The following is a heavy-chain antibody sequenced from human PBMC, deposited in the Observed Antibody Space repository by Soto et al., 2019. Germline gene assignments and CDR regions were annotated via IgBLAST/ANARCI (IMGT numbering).Heavy chain of an antibody. CDR1: GGSISSSSYY. V-gene: IGHV4-39*01. CDR2: IYYSGST. Sequence: SETLSLTCTVSGGSISSSSYYWGWIRQPPGKGLEWIGSIYYSGSTYYNPSLKSRVTISVDTSKNQFSLKLSSVTAADTAVYYCASQDDGEVAFDIWGQGTMVTVSS. CDR3: ASQDDGEVAFDI. J-gene: IGHJ3*02.